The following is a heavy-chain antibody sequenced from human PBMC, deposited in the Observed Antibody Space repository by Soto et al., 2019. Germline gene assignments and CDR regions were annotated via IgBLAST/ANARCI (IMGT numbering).Heavy chain of an antibody. Sequence: QVQLQESGPGLVKPSETLSLTCTVSGDSISDYYWNWIRQPAGKGLEWIGHVSASGDTNYNPSLRSRVTVSVDTSKNQFSLKLTSVTAADTAVYYCAREAGYCSSTSCSRLVGWFDPWGQGTLVTVSS. CDR1: GDSISDYY. V-gene: IGHV4-4*07. CDR2: VSASGDT. D-gene: IGHD2-2*01. J-gene: IGHJ5*02. CDR3: AREAGYCSSTSCSRLVGWFDP.